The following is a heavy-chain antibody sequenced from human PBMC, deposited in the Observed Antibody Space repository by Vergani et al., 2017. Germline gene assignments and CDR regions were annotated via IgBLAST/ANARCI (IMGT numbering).Heavy chain of an antibody. V-gene: IGHV3-64*01. CDR1: GFTFSSYA. J-gene: IGHJ3*01. CDR3: ARDPDPYYYDSSGYSDAFDV. CDR2: ISSNGGST. Sequence: EVQLVESGGGLVQPGGSLRLSCAASGFTFSSYAMHWVRQAPGKGLEYVSAISSNGGSTYYANSVKGRFTISSDNSKNTLYLQMGSLRAEDMAVYYCARDPDPYYYDSSGYSDAFDVWGQGTMVTVSS. D-gene: IGHD3-22*01.